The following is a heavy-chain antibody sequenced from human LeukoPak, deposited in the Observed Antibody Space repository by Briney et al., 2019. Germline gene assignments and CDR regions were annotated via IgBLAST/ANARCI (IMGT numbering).Heavy chain of an antibody. J-gene: IGHJ3*01. CDR2: ISSSSTI. CDR1: GFTFSSYE. V-gene: IGHV3-48*03. D-gene: IGHD2-21*01. CDR3: ARGDSSSILINDAFDF. Sequence: GGSLRLSCAASGFTFSSYEMNWIRQAPGKGLEWVAYISSSSTIYYADSVKGRFTISRDNAKNSLSLQLSSLRGEDTALYYCARGDSSSILINDAFDFWGQGTMVTVSS.